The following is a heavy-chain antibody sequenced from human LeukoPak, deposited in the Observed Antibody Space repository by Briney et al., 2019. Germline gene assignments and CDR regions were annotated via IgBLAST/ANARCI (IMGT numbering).Heavy chain of an antibody. D-gene: IGHD5-18*01. CDR1: GGSISSYY. CDR3: ARDRYIYGSDDRWFDP. CDR2: IYYSGST. Sequence: SEPLSLTCTVSGGSISSYYWSWIRQPPGKGLEWIGYIYYSGSTNYNPSLKSRVTISVDTSKNQFSLKLSSVTAADTAVYYCARDRYIYGSDDRWFDPWGQGTLVTVSS. J-gene: IGHJ5*02. V-gene: IGHV4-59*01.